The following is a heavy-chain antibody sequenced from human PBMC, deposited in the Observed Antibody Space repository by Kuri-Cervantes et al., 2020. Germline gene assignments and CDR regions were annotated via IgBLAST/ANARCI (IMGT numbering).Heavy chain of an antibody. D-gene: IGHD3-9*01. V-gene: IGHV6-1*01. CDR2: TYYRSKWYN. CDR1: GDSVSSNSAA. J-gene: IGHJ5*02. CDR3: ARGAYYDILTGYYWPWLSWFDP. Sequence: SQTLSLTCAISGDSVSSNSAAWNWIRQSPSRGLEWLGRTYYRSKWYNDYAVSVKSRITINPDTSKNQFSLQLNSVTPEDTAVYYCARGAYYDILTGYYWPWLSWFDPWGQGTLVTSPQ.